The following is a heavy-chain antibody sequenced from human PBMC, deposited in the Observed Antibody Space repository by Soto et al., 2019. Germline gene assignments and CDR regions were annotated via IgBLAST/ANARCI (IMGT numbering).Heavy chain of an antibody. Sequence: QVQLVQSGAEVKKPGASVKVSCKASGYTFTSYAMHWVRQAPGQRLEWMGWINAGNGNTKYSQKFQGRVTITRDTSASTAYMELSSLRSEDTAVYYCARVGPSYSSSWSPLPLESWFDPWGQGTLVTVSS. CDR1: GYTFTSYA. CDR3: ARVGPSYSSSWSPLPLESWFDP. D-gene: IGHD6-13*01. J-gene: IGHJ5*02. V-gene: IGHV1-3*01. CDR2: INAGNGNT.